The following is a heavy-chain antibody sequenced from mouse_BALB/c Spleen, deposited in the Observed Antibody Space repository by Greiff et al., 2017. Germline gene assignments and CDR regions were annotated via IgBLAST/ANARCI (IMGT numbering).Heavy chain of an antibody. V-gene: IGHV2-9*02. CDR3: AREPSYYAMDY. CDR1: GFSLTSYG. CDR2: IWAGGST. Sequence: VHLVESGPGLVAPSQSLSITCTVSGFSLTSYGVHWVRQPPGKGLEWLGVIWAGGSTNYNSALMSRLSISKDNSKSQVFLKMNSLQTDDTAMYYCAREPSYYAMDYWGQGTSVTVSS. J-gene: IGHJ4*01.